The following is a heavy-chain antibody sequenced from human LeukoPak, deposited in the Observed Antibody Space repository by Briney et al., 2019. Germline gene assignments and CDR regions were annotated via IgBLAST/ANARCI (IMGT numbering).Heavy chain of an antibody. CDR2: ISAYNGNT. Sequence: VASVKVSCKASGYTFTNYGISWVRQAPGQGLEWMGWISAYNGNTNYAQRLQGRVTMTTDTSTSTAYMELGSLTSDDTAVYSCARRGYGDFDDAFDIWGQGTLVTVSS. V-gene: IGHV1-18*01. J-gene: IGHJ3*02. CDR1: GYTFTNYG. D-gene: IGHD4-17*01. CDR3: ARRGYGDFDDAFDI.